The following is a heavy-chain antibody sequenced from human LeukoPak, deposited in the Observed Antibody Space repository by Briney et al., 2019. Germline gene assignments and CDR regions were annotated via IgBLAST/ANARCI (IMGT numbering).Heavy chain of an antibody. CDR1: GDSVSGHY. D-gene: IGHD6-13*01. CDR2: VSYSGGT. CDR3: AKELAAGATN. V-gene: IGHV4-59*02. J-gene: IGHJ4*02. Sequence: SETLSLTCTVSGDSVSGHYWSWIRQTPGKGLEWIGYVSYSGGTNYNPSLKRRVSISLDTSKNQFSLKLSSPAAADTAVYYCAKELAAGATNWGQGTLVTVSS.